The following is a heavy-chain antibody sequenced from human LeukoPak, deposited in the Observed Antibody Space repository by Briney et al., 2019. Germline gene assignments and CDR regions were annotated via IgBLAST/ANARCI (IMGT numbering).Heavy chain of an antibody. J-gene: IGHJ4*02. CDR1: GFTFSSYW. Sequence: GGSLRLSCVASGFTFSSYWMSWVRQAPGKGLEWVANIEPDGSDKFYVDSVKGRFTISRDNAKNSVYLQMNSLRVEETAVYYCARGGSDYWGQGTLVTVSS. V-gene: IGHV3-7*01. D-gene: IGHD2-15*01. CDR2: IEPDGSDK. CDR3: ARGGSDY.